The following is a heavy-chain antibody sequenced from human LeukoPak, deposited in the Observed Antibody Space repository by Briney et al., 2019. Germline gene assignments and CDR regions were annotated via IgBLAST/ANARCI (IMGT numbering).Heavy chain of an antibody. CDR3: ARDVEAAGLFLDY. J-gene: IGHJ4*02. D-gene: IGHD6-13*01. CDR1: GFTLSTYW. CDR2: IKYDGSEK. V-gene: IGHV3-7*01. Sequence: GGSQRLSCAASGFTLSTYWMTWVRQAPGKGLEWVANIKYDGSEKDYMDSVKGRFTISRDNAKNSLYLQMNSLRAEDTAVYYCARDVEAAGLFLDYWGQGTLVTVSS.